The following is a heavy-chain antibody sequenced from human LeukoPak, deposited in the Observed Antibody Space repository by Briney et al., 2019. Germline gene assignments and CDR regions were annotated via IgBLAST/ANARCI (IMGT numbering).Heavy chain of an antibody. Sequence: PSETLSLTCTVSGGSINSYYWSWIRQPPGKGLECIGYIHYTGSTNYNPSLKSRVTISVDTSKNQFSLKLSSVTAADTAVYYCARAYYDFWSGYYTEPFDPWGQGTLVTVSS. V-gene: IGHV4-59*01. CDR2: IHYTGST. CDR3: ARAYYDFWSGYYTEPFDP. D-gene: IGHD3-3*01. CDR1: GGSINSYY. J-gene: IGHJ5*02.